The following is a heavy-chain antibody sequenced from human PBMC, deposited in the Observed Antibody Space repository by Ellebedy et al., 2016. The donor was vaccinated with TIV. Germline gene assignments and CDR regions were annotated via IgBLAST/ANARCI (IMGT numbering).Heavy chain of an antibody. CDR1: GFTFSSYA. CDR2: IFGGGGTT. CDR3: ARDRTPGDGYWVFDQ. Sequence: GESLKISCAASGFTFSSYAMAWVRQSPGKGLEWVSAIFGGGGTTYYADSVKGRFTISRDNSKSTVDLQMNSLRAEDTAIYYCARDRTPGDGYWVFDQWGQGALVTVSS. V-gene: IGHV3-23*01. J-gene: IGHJ4*02. D-gene: IGHD5-18*01.